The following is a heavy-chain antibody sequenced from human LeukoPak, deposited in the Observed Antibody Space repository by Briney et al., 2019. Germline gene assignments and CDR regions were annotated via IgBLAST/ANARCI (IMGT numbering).Heavy chain of an antibody. Sequence: ASVKVSCKASGYTFTGSYIHWVRQAPGQGLEWMGWINPDSGVTKYAQNFQGRVTMTRDTSISTAYMELRSLRSDDTAVYYCARSNDLYSSSWYAFDYWGQGTLVTVSS. D-gene: IGHD6-13*01. CDR1: GYTFTGSY. CDR3: ARSNDLYSSSWYAFDY. J-gene: IGHJ4*02. V-gene: IGHV1-2*02. CDR2: INPDSGVT.